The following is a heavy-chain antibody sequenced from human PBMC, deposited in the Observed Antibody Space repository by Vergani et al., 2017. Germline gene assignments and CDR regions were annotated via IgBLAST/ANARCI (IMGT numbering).Heavy chain of an antibody. CDR2: IYHSGST. V-gene: IGHV4-38-2*01. CDR3: ARRLGIAAFWFDP. CDR1: GYSISSGYY. Sequence: QVQLQESGPGLVKPSETLSLTCAVSGYSISSGYYWGWIRQPPGKGLEWIGSIYHSGSTYYNPSLKSRVTISVDTSKNQFSLKLSSVTAADTAVYYCARRLGIAAFWFDPWGQGTTVTISS. J-gene: IGHJ5*02. D-gene: IGHD6-13*01.